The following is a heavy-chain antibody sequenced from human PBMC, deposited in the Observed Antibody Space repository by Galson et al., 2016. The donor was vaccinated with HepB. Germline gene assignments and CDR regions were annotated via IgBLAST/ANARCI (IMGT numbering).Heavy chain of an antibody. CDR2: INQDGSET. J-gene: IGHJ6*02. V-gene: IGHV3-7*01. CDR3: AGRRDTHRRIAGWGWGMDV. D-gene: IGHD6-19*01. Sequence: SLRLSCAASGFTFRSYWMSWVRQAPGKGLEWVANINQDGSETYSVDSVKGRFTISRDNGKNSLYLQMSSLRVEDAGVYYCAGRRDTHRRIAGWGWGMDVWGQGTTVTVS. CDR1: GFTFRSYW.